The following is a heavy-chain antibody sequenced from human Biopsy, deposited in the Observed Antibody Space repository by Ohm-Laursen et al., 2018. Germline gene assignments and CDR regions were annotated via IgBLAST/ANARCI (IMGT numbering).Heavy chain of an antibody. Sequence: SSVKVSCKASGGTFTNYAISWVRQAPGQGLEWMGGIIPIFGTANYAQKFQGRVTITADESTSTAYMELSSLRFDDTAVYYCARDALGGGSYRFFYWGQGSLVTVSS. CDR3: ARDALGGGSYRFFY. V-gene: IGHV1-69*01. CDR1: GGTFTNYA. D-gene: IGHD1-26*01. CDR2: IIPIFGTA. J-gene: IGHJ4*02.